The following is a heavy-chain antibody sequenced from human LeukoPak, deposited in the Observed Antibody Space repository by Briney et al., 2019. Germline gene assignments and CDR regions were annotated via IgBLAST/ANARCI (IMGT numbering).Heavy chain of an antibody. CDR1: GFSLSSYW. CDR3: ARVKQWLPDFDY. V-gene: IGHV3-7*01. CDR2: IKQDGSEK. Sequence: GGSLRLAWAASGFSLSSYWMRWVRQAPGKRLEWVVNIKQDGSEKYNVASVNGRLTISRDNAKNSLYLQMNSLRAEDTAVYYCARVKQWLPDFDYWGQGTLVTVSS. D-gene: IGHD6-19*01. J-gene: IGHJ4*02.